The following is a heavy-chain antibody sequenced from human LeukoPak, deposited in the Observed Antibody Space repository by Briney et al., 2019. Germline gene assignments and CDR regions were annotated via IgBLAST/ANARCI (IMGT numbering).Heavy chain of an antibody. Sequence: PGGSLRLSCAASGFTFSSYAMSWVRQAPGKGLEWVSAISGSGGSTYYADSVKGRFTISRDNSKNTLYLQMNSLRAKDTAVYYCAKRPKMGAYYYYMDVWGKGTTVTVSS. D-gene: IGHD3-16*01. CDR1: GFTFSSYA. CDR2: ISGSGGST. V-gene: IGHV3-23*01. CDR3: AKRPKMGAYYYYMDV. J-gene: IGHJ6*03.